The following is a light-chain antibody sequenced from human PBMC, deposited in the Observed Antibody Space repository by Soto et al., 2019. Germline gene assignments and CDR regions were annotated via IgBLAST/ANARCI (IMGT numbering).Light chain of an antibody. Sequence: ELVLTQSPATLSLSPGARATLSCRASQSVSSYLAWYQQKPGQAPRLLIYDASNRATGIPARFSGSVSGTDGTLTISSLEPEDGAVYYGQQRSNWPRTFGQGTRLEIK. CDR3: QQRSNWPRT. CDR2: DAS. J-gene: IGKJ5*01. V-gene: IGKV3-11*01. CDR1: QSVSSY.